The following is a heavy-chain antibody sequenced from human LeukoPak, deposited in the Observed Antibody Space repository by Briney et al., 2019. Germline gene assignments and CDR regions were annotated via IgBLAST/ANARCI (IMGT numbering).Heavy chain of an antibody. CDR2: ISYDGSNK. J-gene: IGHJ3*02. V-gene: IGHV3-30*18. CDR1: GFTFSSYA. CDR3: AKLTITYYYDSSGYTEDAFDI. Sequence: GGSLRLSCAASGFTFSSYAMTWVRQAPGKGLEWVAVISYDGSNKYYADSVKGRFTISRDNSKNTLYLQMNSLRAEDTAVYYCAKLTITYYYDSSGYTEDAFDIWGQGTMVTVSS. D-gene: IGHD3-22*01.